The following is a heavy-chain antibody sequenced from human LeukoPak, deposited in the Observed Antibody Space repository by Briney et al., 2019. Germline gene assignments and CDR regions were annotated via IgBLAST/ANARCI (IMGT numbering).Heavy chain of an antibody. Sequence: GGSLRLSCAASGLTFSSYSMNWVRQAPGKGLEWVSSISSSSSYIYYADSVKGRFTISRDNAKNSLYLQMNSLRAEDTAVYYCASFPRGSYSAPFDYWGQGTLVTVSS. V-gene: IGHV3-21*01. CDR3: ASFPRGSYSAPFDY. D-gene: IGHD1-26*01. CDR1: GLTFSSYS. J-gene: IGHJ4*02. CDR2: ISSSSSYI.